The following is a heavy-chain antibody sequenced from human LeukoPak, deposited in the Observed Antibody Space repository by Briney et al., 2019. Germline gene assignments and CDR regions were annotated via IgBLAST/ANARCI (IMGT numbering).Heavy chain of an antibody. D-gene: IGHD5-24*01. J-gene: IGHJ3*02. Sequence: SETLSLTCTVSGSSISSYYWSWIRQPPGKGLEWIGYIYYSGSTNYNPSLKSRVTISVDTSKNQFSLKLSSVTAADTAVYYCARDLEAFDIWGQGTMVTVSS. CDR2: IYYSGST. CDR3: ARDLEAFDI. V-gene: IGHV4-59*01. CDR1: GSSISSYY.